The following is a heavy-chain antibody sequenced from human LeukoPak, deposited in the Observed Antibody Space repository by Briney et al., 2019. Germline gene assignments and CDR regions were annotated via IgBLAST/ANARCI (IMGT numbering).Heavy chain of an antibody. Sequence: GGSLRLSCAASGFTFSSYSMNWVRQAPGKGLEWVSYISSSSSYIYYADSVRGRFTISRDNAKNSLYLQMNSLRAEDTAVYYCAREVYGSVFDYWGQGTLVTVSS. D-gene: IGHD3-10*01. CDR2: ISSSSSYI. V-gene: IGHV3-21*05. CDR1: GFTFSSYS. CDR3: AREVYGSVFDY. J-gene: IGHJ4*02.